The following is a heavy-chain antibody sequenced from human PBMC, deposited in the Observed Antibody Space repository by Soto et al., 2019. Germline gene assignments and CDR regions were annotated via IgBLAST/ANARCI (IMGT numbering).Heavy chain of an antibody. CDR3: ARAGQYYDSSGYDN. CDR1: GYSFATSG. J-gene: IGHJ4*02. Sequence: ASVKVSCRASGYSFATSGISWVRQAPGQGLEWMGWISAYNGNTNYDQKLQDRVTMTTDTSTSTAYLELRNLRSDDTAVYYCARAGQYYDSSGYDNWGQGTLVTVS. V-gene: IGHV1-18*01. CDR2: ISAYNGNT. D-gene: IGHD3-22*01.